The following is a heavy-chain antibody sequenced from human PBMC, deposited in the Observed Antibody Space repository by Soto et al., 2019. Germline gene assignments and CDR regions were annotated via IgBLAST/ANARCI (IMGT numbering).Heavy chain of an antibody. D-gene: IGHD2-21*02. CDR2: VNPSGGHT. Sequence: QVQLMQSGAEVKKPGASVKVSCKASGDTFTDYYIHWVRQAPGQGLEWMGTVNPSGGHTTYAQHFMGRVTMNWDTSTSTLYRGLTSLTSGEPAIYYWGRGGHVVVVTGALDSWGEGTLVTVSS. J-gene: IGHJ4*02. CDR3: GRGGHVVVVTGALDS. CDR1: GDTFTDYY. V-gene: IGHV1-46*01.